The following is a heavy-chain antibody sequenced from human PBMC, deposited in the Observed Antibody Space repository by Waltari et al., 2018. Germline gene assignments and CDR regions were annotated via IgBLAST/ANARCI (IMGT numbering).Heavy chain of an antibody. J-gene: IGHJ6*03. D-gene: IGHD2-2*01. V-gene: IGHV4-4*07. CDR2: IYTSGST. Sequence: QVQLQESGPGLVKPSETLSLTCTVSGGSISSYYWSWIRQPAGKGLEWIGRIYTSGSTNYNPSLKSRVTMSVDTSKNQFSLKLSSVTAADTAVYYCAREVVVVPAATRAVHYYYMDVWGKGTTVTISS. CDR1: GGSISSYY. CDR3: AREVVVVPAATRAVHYYYMDV.